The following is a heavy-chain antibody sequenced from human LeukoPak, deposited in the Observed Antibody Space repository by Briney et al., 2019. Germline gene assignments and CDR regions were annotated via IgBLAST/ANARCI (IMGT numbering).Heavy chain of an antibody. CDR2: ISGSGGST. CDR1: GFTFSSYA. CDR3: ARQDIVVVPAAMGFHFDY. Sequence: GGSLRLSCAASGFTFSSYAMSWVRQAPGKGLEWVSAISGSGGSTYYADSVKGRFTISRDNSKNTLYLQMNSLRAEDTAVYYCARQDIVVVPAAMGFHFDYWGQGTLVTVSS. J-gene: IGHJ4*02. V-gene: IGHV3-23*01. D-gene: IGHD2-2*01.